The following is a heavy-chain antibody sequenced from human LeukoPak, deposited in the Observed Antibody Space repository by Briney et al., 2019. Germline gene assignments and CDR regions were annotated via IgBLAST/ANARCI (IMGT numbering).Heavy chain of an antibody. CDR3: AKEYDSGGYGAYFDY. CDR1: KFTFSNYG. CDR2: ISSDGGTK. V-gene: IGHV3-30*18. D-gene: IGHD3-10*01. Sequence: GGSLRLSCTASKFTFSNYGMQWDRQAPGKRLEWVAVISSDGGTKYYADSVKGRFTLSRDNSRNTLDLQMNSLGPEDTAVYYCAKEYDSGGYGAYFDYWGQGTLVTVSS. J-gene: IGHJ4*02.